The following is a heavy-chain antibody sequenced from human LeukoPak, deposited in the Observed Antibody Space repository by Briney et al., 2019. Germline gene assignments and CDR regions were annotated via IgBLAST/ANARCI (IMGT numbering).Heavy chain of an antibody. J-gene: IGHJ5*01. Sequence: ASVKVSFKCTVYTFSDYYRYWLRQAPGEGREWMGRINPKSGDTNYAQNFQGRVTMTSDTSMKTAYRELSWLRSDDTAVYCCARGYCSGGSCYLVENWFDFWGKGTLVTVSS. CDR2: INPKSGDT. CDR1: VYTFSDYY. D-gene: IGHD2-15*01. CDR3: ARGYCSGGSCYLVENWFDF. V-gene: IGHV1-2*06.